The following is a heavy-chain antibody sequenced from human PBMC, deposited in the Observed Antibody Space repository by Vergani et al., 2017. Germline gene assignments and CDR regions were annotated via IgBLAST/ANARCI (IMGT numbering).Heavy chain of an antibody. CDR1: GFTFSSYS. V-gene: IGHV3-21*01. D-gene: IGHD2-2*01. CDR2: ISSSSSYI. Sequence: EVQLVESGGGLVKPGGSLRLSCAASGFTFSSYSMNWVRQAPGKGLEWVSSISSSSSYIYYADSVKGRFTISRDNAKNSLYLKMNSLRAEDTAVYYCASGYCSSTSCYGDDMVGYWGQGTLVTVSS. CDR3: ASGYCSSTSCYGDDMVGY. J-gene: IGHJ4*02.